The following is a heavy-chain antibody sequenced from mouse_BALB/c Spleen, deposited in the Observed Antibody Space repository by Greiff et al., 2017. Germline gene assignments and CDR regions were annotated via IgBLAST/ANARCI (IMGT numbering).Heavy chain of an antibody. CDR2: ISDGGST. Sequence: EVKLVESGGGLVKPGGSLKLSCAASGFTFSDYYMYWVRQTPEKRLEWVATISDGGSTYYPDTVKGRFTISRDNAKNTLYLQMSSLKSEDTAMYYCARHEDGLDYWGQGTTLTVSS. D-gene: IGHD2-3*01. J-gene: IGHJ2*01. CDR3: ARHEDGLDY. V-gene: IGHV5-4*02. CDR1: GFTFSDYY.